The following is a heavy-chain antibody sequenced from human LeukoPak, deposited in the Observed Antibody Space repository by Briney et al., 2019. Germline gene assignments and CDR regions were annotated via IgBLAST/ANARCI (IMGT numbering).Heavy chain of an antibody. CDR2: ISYDGSNK. CDR1: GFTFSIYG. D-gene: IGHD6-13*01. V-gene: IGHV3-30*18. J-gene: IGHJ4*02. CDR3: AKDMYSSSWYYFDY. Sequence: PGRSLRLSCAASGFTFSIYGVHWVRQAPGKGLEWVAVISYDGSNKYYADSVKGRFTISRDNSKNTLYLQMNSLRAEDTAVYYCAKDMYSSSWYYFDYWGQGTLVTVSS.